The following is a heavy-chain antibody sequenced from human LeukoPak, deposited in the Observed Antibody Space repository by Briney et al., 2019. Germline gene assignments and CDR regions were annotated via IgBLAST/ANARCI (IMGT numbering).Heavy chain of an antibody. J-gene: IGHJ4*02. Sequence: GGSLRLSCAASGFTFSNYAFHWVRQAPGKGLEWVALISYDGSNKYYADSVKGRFTISRDNAKNSLFLQMNSLRAEDTAVYYCARDLSGVTGYTYGRGIDYWGQGTLVTVSS. V-gene: IGHV3-30*04. CDR1: GFTFSNYA. D-gene: IGHD5-18*01. CDR3: ARDLSGVTGYTYGRGIDY. CDR2: ISYDGSNK.